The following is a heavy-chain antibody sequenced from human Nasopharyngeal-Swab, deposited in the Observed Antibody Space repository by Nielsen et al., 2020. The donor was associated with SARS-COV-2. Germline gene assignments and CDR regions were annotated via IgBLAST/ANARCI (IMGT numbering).Heavy chain of an antibody. J-gene: IGHJ3*02. D-gene: IGHD3-22*01. CDR1: GFTFSSYE. CDR2: ISGSGSTI. V-gene: IGHV3-48*03. CDR3: ARDGVTYYYYDSSGYRDDAFDI. Sequence: LSLTCAASGFTFSSYEMNWVRQAPGKGLEWVSYISGSGSTIYYADSVKGRFTISRDNAKNSLYLQMNSLRAEDTAVYYCARDGVTYYYYDSSGYRDDAFDIWGQGTMVTVSS.